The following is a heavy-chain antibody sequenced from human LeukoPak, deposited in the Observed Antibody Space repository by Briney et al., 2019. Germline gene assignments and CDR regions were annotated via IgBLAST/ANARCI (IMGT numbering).Heavy chain of an antibody. CDR1: GFTFSTYW. J-gene: IGHJ5*02. CDR2: INSHGSST. V-gene: IGHV3-74*01. D-gene: IGHD3-22*01. Sequence: GGSLRLSCAASGFTFSTYWMHWVRQAPGKGLVWVSRINSHGSSTTYADSVKGRFTISRDNAKNTLYLQMNSLRAEDTAVYYCASLPGYYDSSGQHPPWGQGTLVTVSS. CDR3: ASLPGYYDSSGQHPP.